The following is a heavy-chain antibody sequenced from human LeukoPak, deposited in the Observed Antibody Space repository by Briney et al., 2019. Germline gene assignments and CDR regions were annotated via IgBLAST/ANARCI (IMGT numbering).Heavy chain of an antibody. Sequence: SETLSLTCTVSGGSISSYYWSWIRQPPGKGLEWIGYIYYSGSTNYNPSLKSRVTISVDTSKNQFSLKLSSVTAADTAVYYCARCMDGLGFDYWGQGALVTVSS. V-gene: IGHV4-59*01. CDR2: IYYSGST. CDR1: GGSISSYY. CDR3: ARCMDGLGFDY. D-gene: IGHD3-10*01. J-gene: IGHJ4*02.